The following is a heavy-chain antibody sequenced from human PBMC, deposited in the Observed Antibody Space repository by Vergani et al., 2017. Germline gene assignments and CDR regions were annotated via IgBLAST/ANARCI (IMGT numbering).Heavy chain of an antibody. D-gene: IGHD3-10*01. CDR1: GYTFTDYY. J-gene: IGHJ6*02. CDR3: AREDGAGSSSSYTKHGLDV. V-gene: IGHV1-2*02. CDR2: INPNSGGT. Sequence: QVQLVQSGAEVKRPGASVKVSCKASGYTFTDYYVHWVRQAPGQGLEWMGWINPNSGGTNYAQKFQGRVTMTRDTSISTAYMELSRLRSEDTAVYFCAREDGAGSSSSYTKHGLDVWGHGTTVTVSS.